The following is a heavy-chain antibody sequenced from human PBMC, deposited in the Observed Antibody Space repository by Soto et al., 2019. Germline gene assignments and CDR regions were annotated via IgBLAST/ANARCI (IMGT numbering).Heavy chain of an antibody. CDR2: IYYSGST. CDR1: GGSISSGDYY. CDR3: ARVEGYCSSTSCYGGVIDY. V-gene: IGHV4-30-4*01. Sequence: SETLSLTCTVSGGSISSGDYYWSWIRQPPGKGLEWIGYIYYSGSTYYNPSLKSRVTISVDTSKNQFSLKLSSVTAADTAVYYCARVEGYCSSTSCYGGVIDYWGQGTLVTVSS. D-gene: IGHD2-2*01. J-gene: IGHJ4*02.